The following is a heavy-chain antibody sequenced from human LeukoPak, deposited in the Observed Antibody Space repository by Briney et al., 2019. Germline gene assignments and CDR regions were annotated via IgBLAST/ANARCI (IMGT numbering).Heavy chain of an antibody. J-gene: IGHJ4*02. Sequence: GGSLRLSCAASGFTFSSYEMNWVRQAPGKGLEWASYISSSGSTIYYADSVKGRFTISRDNAKNSLYLQMNSLRAEDTAVYYCARELAVAATSDYWGQGTLVTVSS. CDR3: ARELAVAATSDY. V-gene: IGHV3-48*03. CDR1: GFTFSSYE. D-gene: IGHD6-19*01. CDR2: ISSSGSTI.